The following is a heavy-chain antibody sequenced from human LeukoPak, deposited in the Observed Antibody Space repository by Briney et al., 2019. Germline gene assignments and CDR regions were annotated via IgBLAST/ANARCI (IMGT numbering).Heavy chain of an antibody. J-gene: IGHJ4*01. CDR3: AKGEGQYSSFDRTFLFDY. D-gene: IGHD6-6*01. V-gene: IGHV3-23*01. CDR1: GFSFSNYA. CDR2: ISGSGGST. Sequence: GGSLRLSCAVSGFSFSNYAMSWVRQAPGKGLEWVSAISGSGGSTYYADSVKGRFTISRDNSKNALYLQMNSLRAEDTAVYYCAKGEGQYSSFDRTFLFDYWGQGTLVTVSS.